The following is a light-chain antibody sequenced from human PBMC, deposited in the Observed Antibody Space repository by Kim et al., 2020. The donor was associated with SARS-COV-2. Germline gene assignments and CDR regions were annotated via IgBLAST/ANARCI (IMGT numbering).Light chain of an antibody. J-gene: IGLJ3*02. CDR2: GKN. V-gene: IGLV3-19*01. Sequence: SSELTQDPAVSVALGQTVRITCQGDSLRSYYASWYQQKPGQAPVLVIYGKNNRPSGIPDRFSGSSSGNTASLTITGAQAEDEADYYCNSRDSSGNHPPWVFGGGTQQTVL. CDR1: SLRSYY. CDR3: NSRDSSGNHPPWV.